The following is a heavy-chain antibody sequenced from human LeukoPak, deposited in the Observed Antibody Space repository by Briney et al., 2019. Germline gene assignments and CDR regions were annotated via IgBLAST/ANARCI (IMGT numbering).Heavy chain of an antibody. CDR2: ISSSGSTI. J-gene: IGHJ4*02. CDR3: ARDDSYGLDY. Sequence: PGGSLRLSCAASGFTFSNYGMNWVRQAPGKGLEWVSYISSSGSTIYYADSVKGRFTISRDNAKNSLYLQMNSLRAEDTAVYYCARDDSYGLDYWGQGTRVTVSS. D-gene: IGHD5-18*01. V-gene: IGHV3-48*03. CDR1: GFTFSNYG.